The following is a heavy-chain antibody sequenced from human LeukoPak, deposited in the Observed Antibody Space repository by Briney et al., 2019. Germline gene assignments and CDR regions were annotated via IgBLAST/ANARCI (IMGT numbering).Heavy chain of an antibody. D-gene: IGHD6-19*01. CDR1: GFTFSSYA. CDR2: ISGSGGST. CDR3: TTFYSSGWYGGDYFDY. V-gene: IGHV3-23*01. Sequence: PGGSLRLSCAASGFTFSSYAMSWVRQAPGKGLEWVSAISGSGGSTYYADSVKGRFTISRDNSKNTLYLQMNSLRAEDTAVYYSTTFYSSGWYGGDYFDYWGQGTLVTVSS. J-gene: IGHJ4*02.